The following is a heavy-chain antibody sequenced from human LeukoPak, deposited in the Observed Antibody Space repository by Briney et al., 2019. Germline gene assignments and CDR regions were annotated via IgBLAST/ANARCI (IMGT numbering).Heavy chain of an antibody. CDR2: IYHSGST. V-gene: IGHV4-38-2*02. CDR3: AMMQWLVQD. CDR1: GYSISSGYY. J-gene: IGHJ4*02. Sequence: SETLSLTCTVSGYSISSGYYWGWIRQPPGKGLEWIGSIYHSGSTYYNPSLKSRVTISVDTSKNQFSLRLCSVTAADTAVYYCAMMQWLVQDWGQGTLVTVSS. D-gene: IGHD6-19*01.